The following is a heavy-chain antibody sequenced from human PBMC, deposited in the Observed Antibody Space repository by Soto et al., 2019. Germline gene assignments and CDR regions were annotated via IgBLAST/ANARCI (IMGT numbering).Heavy chain of an antibody. CDR2: ISYDGSNK. D-gene: IGHD2-15*01. CDR3: ATVGGYCSGGGCYPDYYGQDV. J-gene: IGHJ6*02. V-gene: IGHV3-30-3*01. CDR1: ELPFSSYT. Sequence: QVQLVESGGGVVQPGRSLRLSCAASELPFSSYTIHCVRQAPGEGLEWVAVISYDGSNKYYGDSVKGRFTISRDNSKNTLYLQMNSLRAEDTAIYYCATVGGYCSGGGCYPDYYGQDVWGQGTTVTVSS.